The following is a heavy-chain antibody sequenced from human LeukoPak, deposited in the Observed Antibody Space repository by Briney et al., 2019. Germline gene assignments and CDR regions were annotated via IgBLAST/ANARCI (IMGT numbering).Heavy chain of an antibody. CDR1: GGTFSSYA. V-gene: IGHV1-69*04. Sequence: SVKVSCKASGGTFSSYAISWVRQAPGQGLEWMGRIIPILGIANYAQKFQGRVTITADKSTSTAYMELSSLRSEDTAVYYCASDMTTVTTYLGDNYWGQGTLVTVSS. D-gene: IGHD4-17*01. J-gene: IGHJ4*02. CDR3: ASDMTTVTTYLGDNY. CDR2: IIPILGIA.